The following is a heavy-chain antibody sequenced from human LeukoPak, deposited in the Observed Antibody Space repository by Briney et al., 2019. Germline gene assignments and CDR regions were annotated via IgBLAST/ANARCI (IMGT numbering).Heavy chain of an antibody. D-gene: IGHD2-2*02. CDR1: GFTFSSYA. Sequence: GGSLRLSCAASGFTFSSYAMSWVRQAPGKGLEWVSAISGSGGSTYYADSVKGRFTISRDNAKNSLYLQMNSLRAEDTAVYYCARDCSSTSCYNSWGQGTLVTVSS. CDR2: ISGSGGST. J-gene: IGHJ4*02. CDR3: ARDCSSTSCYNS. V-gene: IGHV3-23*01.